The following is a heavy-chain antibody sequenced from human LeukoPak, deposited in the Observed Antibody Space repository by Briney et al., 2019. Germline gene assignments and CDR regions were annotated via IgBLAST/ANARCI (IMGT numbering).Heavy chain of an antibody. V-gene: IGHV3-21*01. Sequence: GGSLRLSCAASGLTFSSYSMSWVRQAPGKGLEWVSSISSSGSYIYNAYSVKRGFTISRDTTNNSLYLQMYSTRAEKTVVYYCARFVAAANDSFAIWGQGTMVTVSS. CDR1: GLTFSSYS. D-gene: IGHD6-13*01. J-gene: IGHJ3*02. CDR3: ARFVAAANDSFAI. CDR2: ISSSGSYI.